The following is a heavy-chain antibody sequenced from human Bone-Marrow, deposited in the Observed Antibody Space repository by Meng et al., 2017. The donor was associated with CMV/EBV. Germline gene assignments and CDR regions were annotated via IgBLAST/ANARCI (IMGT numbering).Heavy chain of an antibody. CDR1: GYTFTGYY. D-gene: IGHD2-21*01. Sequence: ASVKVSCKASGYTFTGYYMHWVRQAPGQGLEWMGWINPNSGGTNYAQKFQGRVTMTRDTSISTAYMELSRLRSDDTAVYYCARDVVVIAIRLSAWFDPWGQGTLVTVSS. CDR3: ARDVVVIAIRLSAWFDP. J-gene: IGHJ5*02. V-gene: IGHV1-2*02. CDR2: INPNSGGT.